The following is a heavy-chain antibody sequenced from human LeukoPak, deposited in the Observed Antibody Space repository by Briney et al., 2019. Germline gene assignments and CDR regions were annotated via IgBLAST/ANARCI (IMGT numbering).Heavy chain of an antibody. CDR1: GFTFSSYW. V-gene: IGHV3-7*03. D-gene: IGHD1-26*01. J-gene: IGHJ6*02. CDR3: ARAHRYGGYYSYGMDV. CDR2: IKQDGSEK. Sequence: GGSLRLSCAASGFTFSSYWMSWVRQAPGKGLEWVANIKQDGSEKYYVDSVKGRFTISRDNAKNSLYLQMNSLRAEDTAVYYCARAHRYGGYYSYGMDVWGQGTTVTVSS.